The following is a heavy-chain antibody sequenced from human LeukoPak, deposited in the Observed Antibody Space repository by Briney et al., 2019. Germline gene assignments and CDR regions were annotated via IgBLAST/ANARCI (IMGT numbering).Heavy chain of an antibody. CDR3: ARDDSRYGSGRGSY. J-gene: IGHJ4*02. CDR1: GFTFSSYS. CDR2: ISSSSSSYI. V-gene: IGHV3-21*01. D-gene: IGHD3-10*01. Sequence: GGSLRLSCAASGFTFSSYSMNWVRQAPGKGLEWVSSISSSSSSYIYYADSVKGRFTISRDNAKNSLYLQMNSLRAEDTAVYYCARDDSRYGSGRGSYWGQGTLVTVSS.